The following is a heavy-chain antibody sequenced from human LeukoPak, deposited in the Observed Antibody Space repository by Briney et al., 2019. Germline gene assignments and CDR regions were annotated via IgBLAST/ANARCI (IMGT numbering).Heavy chain of an antibody. V-gene: IGHV3-48*03. J-gene: IGHJ4*02. D-gene: IGHD2-15*01. Sequence: GGSLRLSCAASGFTFSSYEMNWVRQAPGKGLEWVSYISSSGSTIYYADSVKGRFTISRDNAKNSLYLQMNSLIADDTAVYYCAKAPVTTCRGAFCYPFDYWGLGTLVTVSS. CDR3: AKAPVTTCRGAFCYPFDY. CDR2: ISSSGSTI. CDR1: GFTFSSYE.